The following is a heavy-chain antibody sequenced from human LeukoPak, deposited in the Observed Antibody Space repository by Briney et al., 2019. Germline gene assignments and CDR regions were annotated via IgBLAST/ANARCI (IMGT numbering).Heavy chain of an antibody. CDR1: GFTFSSYS. J-gene: IGHJ6*03. V-gene: IGHV3-21*01. D-gene: IGHD2/OR15-2a*01. Sequence: GGFLRLSCAASGFTFSSYSMNWVRQAPGKGLEWVSSISSSSSYIYYADSVKGRFTISRDNAKNSLYLQMNSLRAEDTAVYYCARSNRGGYYMDVWGKGTTVTVSS. CDR3: ARSNRGGYYMDV. CDR2: ISSSSSYI.